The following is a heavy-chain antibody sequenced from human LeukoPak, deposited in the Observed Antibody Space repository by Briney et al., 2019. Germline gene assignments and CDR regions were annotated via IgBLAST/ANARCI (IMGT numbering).Heavy chain of an antibody. CDR2: IYYGGST. D-gene: IGHD3-10*01. CDR1: GGSISSGDYY. V-gene: IGHV4-30-4*01. J-gene: IGHJ5*02. CDR3: ARQGRRYGSGSYYRT. Sequence: SETLSLTCTVSGGSISSGDYYWSWIRQPPGKGLEWIGYIYYGGSTYYNPSLKSRVTISVDTSKNQFSLKLSSVTAADTAVYYCARQGRRYGSGSYYRTWGQGTLVTVSS.